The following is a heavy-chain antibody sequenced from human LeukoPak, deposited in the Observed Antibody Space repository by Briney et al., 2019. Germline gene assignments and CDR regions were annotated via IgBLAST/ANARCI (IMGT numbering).Heavy chain of an antibody. CDR3: ARSPYYYDSSARHELGWFDP. J-gene: IGHJ5*02. CDR2: ISAYNGNT. V-gene: IGHV1-18*01. Sequence: ASVKVSCKASGYTFTSYGISWVRQAPGQGLDWMGWISAYNGNTNYAQKLQGRVTMTTDTSTSTAYMELRSLRSDDTAVYYCARSPYYYDSSARHELGWFDPWGQGTLVTVSS. D-gene: IGHD3-22*01. CDR1: GYTFTSYG.